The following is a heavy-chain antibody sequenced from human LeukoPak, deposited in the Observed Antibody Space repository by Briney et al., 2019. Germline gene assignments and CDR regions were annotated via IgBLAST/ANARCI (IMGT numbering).Heavy chain of an antibody. Sequence: SETLSLTCTVSGGSISSYSWSWIRQPAGKGLEWIGRIFTSGSTNYNPSLKSRVTMSVDTSKNQFSLKLSSVTAADTAVYYCARDRAQWELLRDYYYGMDVWGQGTTVTVSS. V-gene: IGHV4-4*07. CDR1: GGSISSYS. J-gene: IGHJ6*02. CDR2: IFTSGST. CDR3: ARDRAQWELLRDYYYGMDV. D-gene: IGHD1-26*01.